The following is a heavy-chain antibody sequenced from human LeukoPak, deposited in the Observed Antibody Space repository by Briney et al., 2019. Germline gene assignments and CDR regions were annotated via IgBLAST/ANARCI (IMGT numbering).Heavy chain of an antibody. J-gene: IGHJ5*02. CDR2: IIPIFGTA. V-gene: IGHV1-69*13. CDR1: GGTFSSYA. CDR3: ARALPHRRLMDTTMNQHWFDP. Sequence: ASVKVSCKASGGTFSSYAISWVRQAPGQGLEWMGGIIPIFGTANYAQKFQGRVTITADESTSTAYMELSSLRSDDTAVYSCARALPHRRLMDTTMNQHWFDPWGQGTLVTVSS. D-gene: IGHD5-18*01.